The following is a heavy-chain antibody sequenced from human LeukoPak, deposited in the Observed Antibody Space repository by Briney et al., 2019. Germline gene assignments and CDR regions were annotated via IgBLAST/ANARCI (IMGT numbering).Heavy chain of an antibody. J-gene: IGHJ5*02. V-gene: IGHV1-18*01. CDR1: GYTFSNFG. CDR2: ISTYNGYT. Sequence: GASVKVSCKASGYTFSNFGISWVRQAPGQGLEWMGWISTYNGYTSYAQKFRGRVTMTTDTSTSTAYMELRSLRSDDTAVYFCARTPQITGKTFWWFDPWGQGTLVTVSS. CDR3: ARTPQITGKTFWWFDP. D-gene: IGHD1-20*01.